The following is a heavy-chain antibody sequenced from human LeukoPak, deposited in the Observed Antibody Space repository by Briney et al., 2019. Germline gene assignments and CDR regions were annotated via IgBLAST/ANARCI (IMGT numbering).Heavy chain of an antibody. V-gene: IGHV3-33*01. J-gene: IGHJ4*02. Sequence: GASLRPSWAPSAFSLSIYGMHWARQAPGRGLEWVAVIWYDGSNTYYADSVKGRFTISRDNSMNPLYLQMNSLRAEDTAVYYCARDRYSGYGGYFDYWGQGTLVTVSS. CDR3: ARDRYSGYGGYFDY. CDR2: IWYDGSNT. D-gene: IGHD5-12*01. CDR1: AFSLSIYG.